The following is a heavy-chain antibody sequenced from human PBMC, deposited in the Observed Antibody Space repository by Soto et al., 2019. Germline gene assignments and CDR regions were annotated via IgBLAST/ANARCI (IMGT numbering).Heavy chain of an antibody. D-gene: IGHD3-22*01. CDR1: GFTFSSYA. CDR3: AKSEDYYDSSGSPPYYFDY. V-gene: IGHV3-23*01. CDR2: ISGSGGST. J-gene: IGHJ4*02. Sequence: VGSLRLSCAASGFTFSSYAMSWVRQAPGKGLEWVSAISGSGGSTYYADSVKGRFTISRDNSKNTLYLQMNSLRAEDTAVYYCAKSEDYYDSSGSPPYYFDYWGQGTLVTVAS.